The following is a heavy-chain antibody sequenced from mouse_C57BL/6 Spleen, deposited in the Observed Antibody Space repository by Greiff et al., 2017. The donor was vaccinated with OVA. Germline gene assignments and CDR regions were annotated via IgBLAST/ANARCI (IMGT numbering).Heavy chain of an antibody. CDR3: ARSSYYSNYEWFAY. CDR2: ISSGSSTI. CDR1: GFTFSDYG. D-gene: IGHD2-5*01. V-gene: IGHV5-17*01. J-gene: IGHJ3*01. Sequence: EVQRVESGGGLVKPGGSLKLSCAASGFTFSDYGMHWVRQAPEKGLEWVAYISSGSSTIYYADTVTGRFTISRDNAKNTLFLQMTSLRSEDTAMYYCARSSYYSNYEWFAYWGQGTLVTVSA.